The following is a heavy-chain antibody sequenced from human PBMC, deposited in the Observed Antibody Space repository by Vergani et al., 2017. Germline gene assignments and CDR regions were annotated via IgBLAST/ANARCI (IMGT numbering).Heavy chain of an antibody. CDR1: GFTFSSHA. J-gene: IGHJ4*02. V-gene: IGHV3-23*01. CDR2: IKNTGDST. Sequence: EVQLLQSEGAVVQPWGSLRLSCVASGFTFSSHAMGWVRQGHGQGLELVSSIKNTGDSTHYADSVKGRFTISRDKSKKTLYLQMNSLRVEDTAVDYCGGASDNYNWGQGTLVTVSS. CDR3: GGASDNYN. D-gene: IGHD5-24*01.